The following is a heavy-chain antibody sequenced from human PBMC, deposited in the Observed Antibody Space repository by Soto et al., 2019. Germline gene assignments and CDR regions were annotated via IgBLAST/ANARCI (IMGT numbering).Heavy chain of an antibody. CDR2: FFYTGST. CDR1: GGSVSSEHYY. D-gene: IGHD5-12*01. CDR3: AGGTDGKKVAY. V-gene: IGHV4-61*03. J-gene: IGHJ4*02. Sequence: QVQLQESGPGLVKSSETLSLTCTVSGGSVSSEHYYWNWIRQPPGKGLEWIGYFFYTGSTNYNPSLESRLTLSVDMSKNPFSLKVSSVTAADTAVYYCAGGTDGKKVAYWGQGTLVTVSS.